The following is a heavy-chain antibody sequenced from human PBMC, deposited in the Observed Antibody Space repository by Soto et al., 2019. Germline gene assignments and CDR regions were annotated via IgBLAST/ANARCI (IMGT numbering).Heavy chain of an antibody. D-gene: IGHD2-15*01. CDR3: ARIRSGGENYYCYGMDV. Sequence: GASVKVSCKASGYTFTGYYMHWVRQAPGQGLEWMGWINPNSGGTNYAQKFQGRVTMTRDTSISTAYMELSRLRSDDTAVYYCARIRSGGENYYCYGMDVWGQGTTVTVSS. J-gene: IGHJ6*02. CDR1: GYTFTGYY. V-gene: IGHV1-2*02. CDR2: INPNSGGT.